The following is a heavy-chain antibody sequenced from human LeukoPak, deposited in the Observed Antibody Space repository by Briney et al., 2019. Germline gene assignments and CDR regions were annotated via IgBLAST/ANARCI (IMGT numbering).Heavy chain of an antibody. J-gene: IGHJ4*02. CDR3: ARSNNYGFDY. D-gene: IGHD5-24*01. CDR1: GFTFSSYG. Sequence: GGSLRLSCAASGFTFSSYGMHWARQAPGKGLVWVSHINGDGGTTTYADSVKGRFTISRDNAKNTLYLQMNSLRAEDTAVFYCARSNNYGFDYWGQGTLVTVSS. CDR2: INGDGGTT. V-gene: IGHV3-74*03.